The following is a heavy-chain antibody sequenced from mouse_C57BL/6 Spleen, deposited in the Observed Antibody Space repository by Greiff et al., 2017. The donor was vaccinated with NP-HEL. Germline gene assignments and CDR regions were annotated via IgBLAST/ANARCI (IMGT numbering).Heavy chain of an antibody. Sequence: QVQLKQPGAELVKPGASVKVSCKASGYTFTSYWMHWVKQRPGQGLEWIGRIHPSDSDTNYNQKFKGKATLTVDKSSSTAYMQLSSLTSEDSAVYYCAIWLRDYYAMDYWGQGTSVTVSS. CDR3: AIWLRDYYAMDY. CDR1: GYTFTSYW. J-gene: IGHJ4*01. CDR2: IHPSDSDT. V-gene: IGHV1-74*01. D-gene: IGHD2-2*01.